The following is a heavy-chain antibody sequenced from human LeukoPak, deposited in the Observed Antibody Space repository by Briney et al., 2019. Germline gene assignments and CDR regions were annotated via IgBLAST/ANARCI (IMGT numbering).Heavy chain of an antibody. CDR3: TTEKKWEGRPGDFDI. CDR2: IKSKPDAGTP. CDR1: GFIFSNAW. D-gene: IGHD1-26*01. J-gene: IGHJ3*02. V-gene: IGHV3-15*01. Sequence: PGGSLRLFCAASGFIFSNAWMNWVRQAPGKGLEGGGRIKSKPDAGTPDYAERVKGRFTISRDDSKNTLYLQMNSLKTEDTAVYYCTTEKKWEGRPGDFDIWGQGTLVTVSS.